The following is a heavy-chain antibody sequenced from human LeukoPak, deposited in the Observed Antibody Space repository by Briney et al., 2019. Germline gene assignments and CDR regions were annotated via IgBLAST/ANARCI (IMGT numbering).Heavy chain of an antibody. V-gene: IGHV1-2*02. CDR1: GYTFTGYY. D-gene: IGHD2-15*01. CDR3: ASLDIVVVVAAEGRAFDI. CDR2: INPNSGGT. Sequence: ASVKVSCKASGYTFTGYYMHWVRQAPGQVLEWMGWINPNSGGTNYAQKFQGRVTMTRDTSISTAYMELSRLRSDDTAVYYCASLDIVVVVAAEGRAFDIWGQGTMVTVSS. J-gene: IGHJ3*02.